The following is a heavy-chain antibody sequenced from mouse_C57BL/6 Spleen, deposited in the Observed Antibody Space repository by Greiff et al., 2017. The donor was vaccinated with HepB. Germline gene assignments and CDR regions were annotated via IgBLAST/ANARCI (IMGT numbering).Heavy chain of an antibody. D-gene: IGHD2-4*01. Sequence: QVQLQQPGAELVKPGASVKLSCKASGYTFTSYWMQWVKQRPGQGLEWIGEIDPSDSYTNYNQKFKGKATLTVDTSSSTAYMQLSSLTSEDSAVYYCARNGDYDGFAYWGQGTLVTVSA. CDR3: ARNGDYDGFAY. J-gene: IGHJ3*01. CDR2: IDPSDSYT. V-gene: IGHV1-50*01. CDR1: GYTFTSYW.